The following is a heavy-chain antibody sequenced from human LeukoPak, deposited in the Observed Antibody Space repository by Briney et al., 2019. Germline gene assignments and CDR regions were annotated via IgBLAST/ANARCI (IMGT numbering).Heavy chain of an antibody. CDR1: GFIFSSYG. CDR2: IYSGGST. Sequence: GGTLRLSCAASGFIFSSYGMSWVRQAPGKGLEWVSVIYSGGSTYYADSVKGRFTISRDNSKNTLYLQMNSLRAEDTAVYYCARGGPAAGRFDYWGQGTLVTVSS. J-gene: IGHJ4*02. D-gene: IGHD6-13*01. V-gene: IGHV3-66*01. CDR3: ARGGPAAGRFDY.